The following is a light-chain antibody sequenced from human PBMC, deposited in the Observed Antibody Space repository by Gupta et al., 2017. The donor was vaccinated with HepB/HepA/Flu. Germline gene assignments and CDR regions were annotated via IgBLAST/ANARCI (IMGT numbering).Light chain of an antibody. CDR1: QSIVYSDGNTY. V-gene: IGKV2-30*01. Sequence: VVMTQSPLSLPVTLGQQASISCRSSQSIVYSDGNTYLNCFQKRTGHSPRHLTYNVSNRDAGVPDRFSGSGSGTDFTLKISGVEAGDVGVYYCMQGTHWPPFTFGPGTKVDIK. CDR3: MQGTHWPPFT. J-gene: IGKJ3*01. CDR2: NVS.